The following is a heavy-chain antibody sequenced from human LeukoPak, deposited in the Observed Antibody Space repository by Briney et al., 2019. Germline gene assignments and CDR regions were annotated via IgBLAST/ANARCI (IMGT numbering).Heavy chain of an antibody. CDR3: ARGAEGSSWYSSGYMDV. CDR2: INHSGST. CDR1: GGSFSGYY. Sequence: SETLSLTCAVYGGSFSGYYWSWIRQPPGKGLEWIGEINHSGSTNYNPSLKSRVTISVDTSKNQFSLKLSSVTAADTPVYYCARGAEGSSWYSSGYMDVWGKGTTVTVSS. D-gene: IGHD6-13*01. V-gene: IGHV4-34*01. J-gene: IGHJ6*03.